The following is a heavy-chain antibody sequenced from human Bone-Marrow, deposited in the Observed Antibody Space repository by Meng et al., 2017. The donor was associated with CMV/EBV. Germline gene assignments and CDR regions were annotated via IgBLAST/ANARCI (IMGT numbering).Heavy chain of an antibody. CDR3: TRFPRSRSSPFDY. CDR2: IYYTGIT. D-gene: IGHD6-6*01. V-gene: IGHV4-59*01. CDR1: GGSFSSYY. J-gene: IGHJ4*02. Sequence: SETLSLTCAVYGGSFSSYYWSWIRQSPGKRLEWIGYIYYTGITNYNSSLKGRVTISVDTSKYQFSVKLTAVTAADTAVEYCTRFPRSRSSPFDYWGQGTLVTVSS.